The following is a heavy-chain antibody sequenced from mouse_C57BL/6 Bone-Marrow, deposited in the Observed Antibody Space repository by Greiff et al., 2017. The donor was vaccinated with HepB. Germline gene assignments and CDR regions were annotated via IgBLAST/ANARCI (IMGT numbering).Heavy chain of an antibody. CDR1: GYTFTDYY. CDR3: ARPSVVATDDAMDY. V-gene: IGHV1-26*01. J-gene: IGHJ4*01. D-gene: IGHD1-1*01. CDR2: INPNNGGT. Sequence: VQLQQSGPELVKPGASVKISCKASGYTFTDYYMNWVKQSHGKSLEWIGDINPNNGGTSYNQKFKGKATLTVDKSSSTAYMELRSLTSEDSAVYYCARPSVVATDDAMDYWGQGTSVTVSS.